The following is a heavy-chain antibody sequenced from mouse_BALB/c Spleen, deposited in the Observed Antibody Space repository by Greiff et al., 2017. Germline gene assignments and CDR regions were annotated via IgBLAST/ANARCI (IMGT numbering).Heavy chain of an antibody. CDR1: GYTFTSYW. D-gene: IGHD2-10*02. V-gene: IGHV1S127*01. J-gene: IGHJ3*01. CDR2: IDPSDSYT. Sequence: VQLQQSGAELVKPGASVKMSCKASGYTFTSYWMHWVKQRPGQGLEWIGVIDPSDSYTSYNQKFKGKATLTVDTSSSTAYMQLSSLTSEDSAVYYCTRSYGNYVAYWGQGTLVIVSA. CDR3: TRSYGNYVAY.